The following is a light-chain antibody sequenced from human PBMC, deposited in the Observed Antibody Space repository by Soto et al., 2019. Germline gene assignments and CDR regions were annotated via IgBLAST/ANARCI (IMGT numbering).Light chain of an antibody. Sequence: DIQMTQSPSSLSASVGDRVTITCRASQDVNTWLAWYQQKPGRAPNLLIFAASSLQSGVPSRFSGNGSGTHFTLSISSLQPEDFATYYCQQAHIFPLTVGGGTKVDIK. CDR2: AAS. V-gene: IGKV1-12*01. CDR3: QQAHIFPLT. J-gene: IGKJ4*01. CDR1: QDVNTW.